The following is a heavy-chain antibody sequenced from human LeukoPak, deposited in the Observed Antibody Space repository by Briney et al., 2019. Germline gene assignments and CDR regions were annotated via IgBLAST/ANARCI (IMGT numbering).Heavy chain of an antibody. V-gene: IGHV1-8*01. J-gene: IGHJ5*02. CDR3: ARDGPDYYDSSGYYNWFDP. CDR1: GYTFTSYD. Sequence: ASVKVSCKASGYTFTSYDINWVRQATGQGLEWMGWMNPNSGNTGYAQKSQGRVTMTRNTSISTAYMELSSLRSEDTAVYYCARDGPDYYDSSGYYNWFDPWGQGTLVTVSS. D-gene: IGHD3-22*01. CDR2: MNPNSGNT.